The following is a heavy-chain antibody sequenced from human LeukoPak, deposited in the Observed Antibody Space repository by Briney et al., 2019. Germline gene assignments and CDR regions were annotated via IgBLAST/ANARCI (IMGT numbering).Heavy chain of an antibody. CDR3: AKDGMRAAAGPYYFDY. D-gene: IGHD6-13*01. CDR2: IWFDGSNK. J-gene: IGHJ4*02. V-gene: IGHV3-33*03. CDR1: GFTFTPHA. Sequence: PGRSLRLSCAASGFTFTPHAMHWVRQAPGMGLEWVAFIWFDGSNKYYADSVKGRFTISRDNAKNSLYLQMNSLRAEDTALYYCAKDGMRAAAGPYYFDYWGQGTLVTVSS.